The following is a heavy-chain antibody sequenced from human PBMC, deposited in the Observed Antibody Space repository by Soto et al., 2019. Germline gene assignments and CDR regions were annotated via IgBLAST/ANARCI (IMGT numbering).Heavy chain of an antibody. V-gene: IGHV3-73*01. CDR3: TRHVADY. D-gene: IGHD2-21*01. J-gene: IGHJ4*02. Sequence: GGSLRLSCVASGFTFSASAMHWVRQASGKGLEWVGRIRSKANNYATAYAASVTGRFTISRDDSKNTAYLQMDSLKTEDTAVYYCTRHVADYWGQGTLVTVSS. CDR2: IRSKANNYAT. CDR1: GFTFSASA.